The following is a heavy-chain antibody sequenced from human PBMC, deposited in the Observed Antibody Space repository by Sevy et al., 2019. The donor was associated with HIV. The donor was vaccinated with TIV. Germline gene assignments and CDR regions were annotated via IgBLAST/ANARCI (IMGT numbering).Heavy chain of an antibody. CDR1: GGSISSGGYS. V-gene: IGHV4-30-2*01. CDR2: IYHSGST. CDR3: ARVEDDYGDYVFDY. D-gene: IGHD4-17*01. J-gene: IGHJ4*02. Sequence: SETLSLTCAVSGGSISSGGYSWSWIRQPPGKGLEWIGYIYHSGSTYYNPSLKGRVTISVDRSKNQFSLKLSSVTAADTAVYYCARVEDDYGDYVFDYWGQGTLVTVSS.